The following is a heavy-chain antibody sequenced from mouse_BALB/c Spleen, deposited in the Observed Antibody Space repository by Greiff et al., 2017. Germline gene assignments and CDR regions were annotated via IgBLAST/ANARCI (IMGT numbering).Heavy chain of an antibody. CDR2: IYPSDSYT. CDR3: TRSDTVVRFDY. CDR1: GYTFTSYW. Sequence: VQLQQPGAELVRPGASVKLSCKASGYTFTSYWINWVKQRPGQGLEWIGNIYPSDSYTNYNQKFKDKATLTVDKSSSTAYMQLSSPTSEDSAVYYCTRSDTVVRFDYWGQGTTLTVSS. V-gene: IGHV1-69*02. D-gene: IGHD1-1*01. J-gene: IGHJ2*01.